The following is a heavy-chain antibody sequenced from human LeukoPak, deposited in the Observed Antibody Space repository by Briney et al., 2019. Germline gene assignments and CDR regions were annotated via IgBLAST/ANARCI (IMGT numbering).Heavy chain of an antibody. CDR2: GYPSISDA. CDR3: ARRDISGWYYFDS. J-gene: IGHJ4*02. CDR1: GYRFTNEW. Sequence: PGESLTISWQGSGYRFTNEWIGWMGQMRGKGLEWMGIGYPSISDARYSPSFQGQVTISAAKAITTASLQWSSLKPPGSGRCICARRDISGWYYFDSWGQGTLVTVSP. D-gene: IGHD6-19*01. V-gene: IGHV5-51*01.